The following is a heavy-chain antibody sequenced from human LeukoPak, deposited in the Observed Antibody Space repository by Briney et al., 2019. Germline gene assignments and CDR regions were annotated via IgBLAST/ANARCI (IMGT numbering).Heavy chain of an antibody. D-gene: IGHD3-3*01. Sequence: GGSLRLSCAASGFTFSSYAMHWVRQAPGKGLEWVAVISCDGSNKFYADSVKGRFTISRDNSKNTLDLQMNSLRAEDTAVYYCARGHGIGDYMDVWGKGTTVTVSS. CDR2: ISCDGSNK. CDR3: ARGHGIGDYMDV. CDR1: GFTFSSYA. J-gene: IGHJ6*03. V-gene: IGHV3-30*04.